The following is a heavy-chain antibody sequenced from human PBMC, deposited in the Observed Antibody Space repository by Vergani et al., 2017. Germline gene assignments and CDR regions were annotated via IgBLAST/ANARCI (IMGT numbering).Heavy chain of an antibody. CDR1: GYTLTELS. CDR3: ATPRLRFSYYYYYGMDL. CDR2: FDPEDGET. Sequence: QVQLVQSGAEVKKPGASVKVSCKVSGYTLTELSMHWVRQAPGKGLEWRGGFDPEDGETIYAQKFQGRVTMTEDTSTDTAYMRLGSLRSEDTAVYYCATPRLRFSYYYYYGMDLWGQGTMVTVSS. V-gene: IGHV1-24*01. J-gene: IGHJ6*02. D-gene: IGHD5/OR15-5a*01.